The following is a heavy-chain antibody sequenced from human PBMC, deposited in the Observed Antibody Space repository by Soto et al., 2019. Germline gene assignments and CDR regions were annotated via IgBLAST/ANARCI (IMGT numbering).Heavy chain of an antibody. D-gene: IGHD3-22*01. Sequence: SETLSLTCTVSGGSVSSGSYYWSWIRQPPGKGLEWIGYIYYSGSTNYNPSLKSRVTISVDTSKNQFSLKLSSVTAADTAVYYCARDTYYYDSSGYYYVNAFDIWGQGTMVT. CDR1: GGSVSSGSYY. CDR3: ARDTYYYDSSGYYYVNAFDI. CDR2: IYYSGST. J-gene: IGHJ3*02. V-gene: IGHV4-61*01.